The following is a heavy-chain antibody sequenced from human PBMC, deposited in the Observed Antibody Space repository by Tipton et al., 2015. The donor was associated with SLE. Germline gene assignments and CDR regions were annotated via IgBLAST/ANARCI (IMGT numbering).Heavy chain of an antibody. Sequence: TLSLTCTVSGGSISNSTYYWGWIRQPPGKGLEWIGSIHSSGPYYNPSLKSRVTISVDTSKNQFSLKLSSVTAADTAVYYCARRAPSRRGSERTFDIWGQGTMVTVSS. V-gene: IGHV4-39*07. CDR2: IHSSGP. CDR3: ARRAPSRRGSERTFDI. J-gene: IGHJ3*02. D-gene: IGHD6-19*01. CDR1: GGSISNSTYY.